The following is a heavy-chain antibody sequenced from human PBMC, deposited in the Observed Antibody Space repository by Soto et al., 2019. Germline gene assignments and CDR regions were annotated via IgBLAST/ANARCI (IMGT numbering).Heavy chain of an antibody. V-gene: IGHV3-30-3*01. CDR3: ARGEATVTSYDY. J-gene: IGHJ4*02. CDR2: ISYDGSNK. Sequence: GGSLRLSCAASGFTFSSYAMHWVRQAPGKGLEWVAVISYDGSNKYYADSVKGRFTISRDNSKNTLYLQMNSLRAEDTAVYYWARGEATVTSYDYWGQGTLVTVS. D-gene: IGHD4-17*01. CDR1: GFTFSSYA.